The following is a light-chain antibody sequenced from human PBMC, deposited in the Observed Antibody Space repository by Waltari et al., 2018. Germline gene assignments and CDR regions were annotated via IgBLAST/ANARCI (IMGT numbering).Light chain of an antibody. J-gene: IGLJ2*01. Sequence: QSALTQPASVSGSPGQSITISCTGTSSDVGNYQRVSWYQQHPGKAPKLMIYAVSKRPSGVSDRFSGSKSGDRASLTISGLQPEDEAEYFCSSYAGSSKGVFGGGTKVTVL. CDR3: SSYAGSSKGV. CDR2: AVS. V-gene: IGLV2-23*02. CDR1: SSDVGNYQR.